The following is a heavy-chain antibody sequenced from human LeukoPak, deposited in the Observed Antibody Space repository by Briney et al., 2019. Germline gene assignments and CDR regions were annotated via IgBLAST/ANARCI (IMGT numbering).Heavy chain of an antibody. J-gene: IGHJ4*02. V-gene: IGHV1-18*01. CDR3: ARDTPQHLKRYDY. Sequence: ASVKVSCKASGYNFDQFGIAWVRQAPGQGLEWRGWINTYNGNTKYAHQIQGRVTMTTDTSTSTVYMELRSLRSDDTAVYFCARDTPQHLKRYDYWGQGTQVTVSS. D-gene: IGHD6-13*01. CDR2: INTYNGNT. CDR1: GYNFDQFG.